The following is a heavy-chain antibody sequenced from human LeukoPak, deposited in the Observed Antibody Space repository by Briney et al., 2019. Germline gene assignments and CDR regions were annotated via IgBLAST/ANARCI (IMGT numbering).Heavy chain of an antibody. D-gene: IGHD1-1*01. V-gene: IGHV1-2*02. CDR3: ARFAWNEGY. CDR1: GYTFTSYD. J-gene: IGHJ4*02. Sequence: ASVKVSCKASGYTFTSYDINWVRQATGQGLEWMGWINPNSGGTNYAQKFQGRVTMTRDTSISTAYMELSRLRSDDTAVYYCARFAWNEGYWGQGTLVTVSS. CDR2: INPNSGGT.